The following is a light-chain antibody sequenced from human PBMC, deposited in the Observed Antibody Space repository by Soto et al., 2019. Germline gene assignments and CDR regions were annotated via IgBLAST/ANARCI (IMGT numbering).Light chain of an antibody. CDR2: EGS. CDR1: SSDVGSYNL. CDR3: CSYAGSRHYV. J-gene: IGLJ1*01. V-gene: IGLV2-23*01. Sequence: QSVLTQPASVSGSPGQSITISCTGTSSDVGSYNLVSWYQQHPGKAPKLMIYEGSKRPSGVSNRFSGSKSGNTASLTISGLQAEDEADYYCCSYAGSRHYVFGTGTKLTV.